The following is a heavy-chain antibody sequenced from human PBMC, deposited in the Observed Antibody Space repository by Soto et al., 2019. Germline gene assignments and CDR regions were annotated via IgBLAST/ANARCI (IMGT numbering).Heavy chain of an antibody. Sequence: GGSLRLSCAASGFTFDSYTMAWVRQAPGKWLEWVSSISGSSISTYYADSVKGRFTIARDNSNTAFYLQGNSRTAEATAVYFWGSGSADGLLDYWGQGTLVTVSS. CDR1: GFTFDSYT. CDR2: ISGSSIST. J-gene: IGHJ4*02. D-gene: IGHD4-17*01. V-gene: IGHV3-23*01. CDR3: GSGSADGLLDY.